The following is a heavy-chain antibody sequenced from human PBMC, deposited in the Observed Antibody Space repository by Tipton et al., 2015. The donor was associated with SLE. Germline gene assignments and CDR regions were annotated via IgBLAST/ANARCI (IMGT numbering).Heavy chain of an antibody. CDR1: GYTFTDYY. J-gene: IGHJ4*02. V-gene: IGHV1-2*02. Sequence: QSGAEVKKPGASVKVSCKASGYTFTDYYMHWVRQAPGQGLEWMGWISPNSGGTSYGQKFQGRVTMTRDTSISTAYMELSSLRSDGTAVYYCTNLAALDTGYWGQGTLVTVSS. D-gene: IGHD6-6*01. CDR2: ISPNSGGT. CDR3: TNLAALDTGY.